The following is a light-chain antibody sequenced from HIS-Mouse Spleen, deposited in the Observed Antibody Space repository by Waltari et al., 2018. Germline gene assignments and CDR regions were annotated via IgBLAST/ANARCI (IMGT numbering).Light chain of an antibody. CDR2: GAS. CDR3: QQYGSSPPALT. V-gene: IGKV3-20*01. CDR1: QSVSSSY. Sequence: EIVLTQSPGTLSLSPGERATLSCRASQSVSSSYLAWYQQKPGQGPRLLIYGASSRATGIPDRFSGSGSGTDFTLNISRLEPEDFAVYYCQQYGSSPPALTFGGGTKVEIK. J-gene: IGKJ4*01.